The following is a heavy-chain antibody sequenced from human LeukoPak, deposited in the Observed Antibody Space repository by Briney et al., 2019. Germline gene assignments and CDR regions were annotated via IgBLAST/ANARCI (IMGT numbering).Heavy chain of an antibody. V-gene: IGHV1-2*02. Sequence: ASVKVSCKASGYTFTGYYMHWVRQAPGQGLEWMGWINPNSGGTNYAQKFQGRVTMTRDTSISTAHMELSRLRSDDTAVYFCARGRGSSGYDPLDYWGQGTLVTVSS. J-gene: IGHJ4*02. D-gene: IGHD3-22*01. CDR2: INPNSGGT. CDR1: GYTFTGYY. CDR3: ARGRGSSGYDPLDY.